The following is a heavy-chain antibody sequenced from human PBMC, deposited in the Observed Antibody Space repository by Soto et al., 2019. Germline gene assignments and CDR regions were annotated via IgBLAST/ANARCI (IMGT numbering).Heavy chain of an antibody. CDR2: MNPNSANT. CDR1: GYTFTSYD. V-gene: IGHV1-8*01. CDR3: AREGVRGRDV. D-gene: IGHD3-16*01. Sequence: QVQLVQSGAEVKKPGASVKVSCKASGYTFTSYDINWVRQAPGQGLEWMGWMNPNSANTDYAQKFQGRVTMTRNTSLRTAYMERSSMRSADTAVYYCAREGVRGRDVWGQGTTVTVSS. J-gene: IGHJ6*02.